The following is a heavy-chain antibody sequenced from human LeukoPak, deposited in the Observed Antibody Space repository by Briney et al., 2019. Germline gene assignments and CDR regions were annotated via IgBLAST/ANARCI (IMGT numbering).Heavy chain of an antibody. D-gene: IGHD3-10*01. CDR1: GYTFTNYF. CDR3: ARDLQITRRPGSIDY. J-gene: IGHJ4*02. V-gene: IGHV1-46*01. CDR2: INPSGGST. Sequence: ASVTVSCKASGYTFTNYFMYWVRQAPGQGLEWMGIINPSGGSTNYSQKFQGRVTMTRDMSTSTVYMELSSLRSEDTAVYYCARDLQITRRPGSIDYWGQGTLVTVSA.